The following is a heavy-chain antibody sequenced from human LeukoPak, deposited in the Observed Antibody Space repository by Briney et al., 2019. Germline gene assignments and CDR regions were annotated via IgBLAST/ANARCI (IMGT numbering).Heavy chain of an antibody. V-gene: IGHV4-31*03. J-gene: IGHJ4*02. CDR3: ARHSAVTTFTFDY. D-gene: IGHD4-17*01. CDR1: GGSISSGDYY. Sequence: PSQTLSLTCTVSGGSISSGDYYWSWIRQHPGKGLEWIRYIYYSGSTYYNPSLKSRVTISLDTSKNQFSLKLSSVTAADTAVYYCARHSAVTTFTFDYWGQGTLVTVSS. CDR2: IYYSGST.